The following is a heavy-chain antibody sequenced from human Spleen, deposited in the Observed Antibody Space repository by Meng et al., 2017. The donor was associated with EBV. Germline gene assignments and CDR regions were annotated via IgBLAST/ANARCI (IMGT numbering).Heavy chain of an antibody. CDR1: CGSFSSSNW. Sequence: LAPVPRPGKPAVTLCVPCADSCGSFSSSNWWSWGRQPPGKRLEWIGENYQTGSTNYNPSLKSRVSMSVDKSMNSFSLRLSSVTAADTAVYYCAREGEDSSSQYFDYWGQGTLVTVSS. D-gene: IGHD6-6*01. CDR3: AREGEDSSSQYFDY. V-gene: IGHV4-4*02. CDR2: NYQTGST. J-gene: IGHJ4*02.